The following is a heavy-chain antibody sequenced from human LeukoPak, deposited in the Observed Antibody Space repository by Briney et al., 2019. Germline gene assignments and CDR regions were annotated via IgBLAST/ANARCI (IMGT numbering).Heavy chain of an antibody. CDR3: ATGEGALDY. CDR1: GFTFSSYA. CDR2: ISGSGGST. J-gene: IGHJ4*02. V-gene: IGHV3-23*01. Sequence: GGSLRLSCAASGFTFSSYAMSWVRQAPGKGLEWVSAISGSGGSTYHADSVKGRFTISRDISKNTLYLQMNSLRAEDTAVYYCATGEGALDYWGQGTLVTVSS. D-gene: IGHD1-26*01.